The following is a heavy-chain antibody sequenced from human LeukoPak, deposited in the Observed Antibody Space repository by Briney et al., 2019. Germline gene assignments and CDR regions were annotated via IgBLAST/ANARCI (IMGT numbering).Heavy chain of an antibody. V-gene: IGHV4-61*02. CDR1: GGSISSGSYY. J-gene: IGHJ6*03. D-gene: IGHD3-22*01. CDR3: ARGVPYYDSSGYSYYYYYMDV. Sequence: SQTLSLTCTVSGGSISSGSYYWSWIRQPAGKGLEWIGRIYTSGSTNYNPSLKSRFTISVDTSKNQFSLKLSSVTAADTAVYYCARGVPYYDSSGYSYYYYYMDVWGKGTTVTVSS. CDR2: IYTSGST.